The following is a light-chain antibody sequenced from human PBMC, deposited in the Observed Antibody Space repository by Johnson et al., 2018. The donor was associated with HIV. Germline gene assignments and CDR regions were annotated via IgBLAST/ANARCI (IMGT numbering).Light chain of an antibody. CDR1: NSNIGNNY. V-gene: IGLV1-51*02. CDR3: VTWDSRLNVYL. J-gene: IGLJ1*01. CDR2: EST. Sequence: QSVLTQPPSVSAAPGQKVTISCSGSNSNIGNNYVSWYQQLPGTAPKLLIYESTNRPSGIPDRFSGPKSGTSAPLGISGLQTGDEADYDCVTWDSRLNVYLFGTGTKVTVL.